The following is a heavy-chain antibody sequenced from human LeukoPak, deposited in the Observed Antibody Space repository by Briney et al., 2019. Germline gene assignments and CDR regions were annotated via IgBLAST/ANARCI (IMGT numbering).Heavy chain of an antibody. CDR3: ARAPATVTTDYGMDV. V-gene: IGHV3-21*01. Sequence: GGSLILSCAASGFTFSSYSMNWVRPAPGKGLEWVSSISSSSSYIYYADSVKGRFTISRDNAKNSLYLQMNSLRAEDTAVYYCARAPATVTTDYGMDVWGQGTTVTVSS. CDR2: ISSSSSYI. CDR1: GFTFSSYS. D-gene: IGHD4-17*01. J-gene: IGHJ6*02.